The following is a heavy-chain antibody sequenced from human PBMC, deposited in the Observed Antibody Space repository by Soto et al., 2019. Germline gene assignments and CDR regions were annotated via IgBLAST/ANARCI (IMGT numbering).Heavy chain of an antibody. CDR1: GVTFSTST. J-gene: IGHJ4*02. CDR2: TIPLLNVA. Sequence: SVEVSCKASGVTFSTSTFTWVRQAPAQGLEWMGRTIPLLNVADYAQDFQGRLTITADRSTSTTYMELTSLTSKDTAVYYFSRDYPIGSTFSGYDAIDCWGQGTLVTVSS. V-gene: IGHV1-69*04. CDR3: SRDYPIGSTFSGYDAIDC. D-gene: IGHD5-12*01.